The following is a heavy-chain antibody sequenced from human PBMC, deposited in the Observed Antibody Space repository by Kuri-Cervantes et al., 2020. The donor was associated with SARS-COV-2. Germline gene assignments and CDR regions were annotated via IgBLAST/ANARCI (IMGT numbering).Heavy chain of an antibody. V-gene: IGHV4-61*01. D-gene: IGHD3-3*01. CDR3: ARGGYDFWSGPKHQFDY. J-gene: IGHJ4*02. Sequence: SETLSLTCTVSGGPVRTGTYYWSWIRQPPGKGLEWIGYVHYSGSTNYNPSLKSRVTISVDTSKNQFSLKLSSVTAADTAVYYCARGGYDFWSGPKHQFDYWGQGTLVTVSS. CDR2: VHYSGST. CDR1: GGPVRTGTYY.